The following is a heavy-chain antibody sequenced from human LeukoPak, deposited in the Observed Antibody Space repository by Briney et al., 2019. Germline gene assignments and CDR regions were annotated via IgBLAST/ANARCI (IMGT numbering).Heavy chain of an antibody. CDR1: GGSISSYY. CDR3: ESQRGGGWFGELVYAFDI. V-gene: IGHV4-4*07. D-gene: IGHD3-10*01. CDR2: IYTSGST. Sequence: SETLSLTCTVSGGSISSYYWIWIRQPAGKGLEWIGRIYTSGSTNYNPSLNSRVTISVDTSKNQFSLKLSSVTAADTAVYYCESQRGGGWFGELVYAFDIWGQGTMVTVSS. J-gene: IGHJ3*02.